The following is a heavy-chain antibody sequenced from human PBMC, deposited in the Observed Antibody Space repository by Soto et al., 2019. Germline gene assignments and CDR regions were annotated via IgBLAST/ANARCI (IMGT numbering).Heavy chain of an antibody. CDR3: ARVRSSWPLDY. CDR2: IYHSGST. CDR1: GYSISSGYY. J-gene: IGHJ4*02. V-gene: IGHV4-38-2*01. Sequence: PSETLSLTCAVSGYSISSGYYWGWIRQPPGKGLEWIGSIYHSGSTYYNPSLKSRVTISVDTSKNQFSLKLSSVTAADTAVYYCARVRSSWPLDYCGQGTLVTVSS. D-gene: IGHD6-13*01.